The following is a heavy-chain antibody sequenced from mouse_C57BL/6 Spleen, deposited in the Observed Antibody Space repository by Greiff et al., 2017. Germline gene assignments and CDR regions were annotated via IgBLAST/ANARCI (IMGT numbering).Heavy chain of an antibody. D-gene: IGHD1-1*01. J-gene: IGHJ4*01. Sequence: EVQRVESGGGLVKPGGSLKLSCAASGFTFSSYAMSWVRQTPEKRLEWVATISDGGSYTYYPDNVKGRFTISRDNAKNNLYLQMSHLKSEDTAMYYCAREGFTTGAMDYWGQGTSVTVSS. CDR3: AREGFTTGAMDY. V-gene: IGHV5-4*01. CDR1: GFTFSSYA. CDR2: ISDGGSYT.